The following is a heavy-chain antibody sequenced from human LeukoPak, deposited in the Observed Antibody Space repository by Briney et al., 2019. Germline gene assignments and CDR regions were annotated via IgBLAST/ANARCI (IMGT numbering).Heavy chain of an antibody. CDR2: ISSSSTYI. CDR3: AGGEHKATITGLDS. Sequence: GGSLRLSCAASGFSFSDYYMHWVRQAPGKGLEWVSAISSSSTYIYYADSVKGRFTISRDNAGNSVYLQMHGLRAEDTAVYFCAGGEHKATITGLDSWGQGTLVTVSS. V-gene: IGHV3-21*01. J-gene: IGHJ4*02. CDR1: GFSFSDYY. D-gene: IGHD5-24*01.